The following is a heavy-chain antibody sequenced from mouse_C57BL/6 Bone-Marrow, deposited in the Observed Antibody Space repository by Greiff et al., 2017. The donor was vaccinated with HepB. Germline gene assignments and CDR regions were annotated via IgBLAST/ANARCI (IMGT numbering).Heavy chain of an antibody. CDR1: GYTFTNYW. Sequence: VQLQQSGAELVRPGTSVKMSCKASGYTFTNYWIGWAKQRPGHGLEWIGDIYPGGGYTNYNEKFKGKATLTADKSSSTAYMQFSSLTSEDSAIYYCARTGTVPSMDYWGQGTSVTVSS. V-gene: IGHV1-63*01. CDR3: ARTGTVPSMDY. CDR2: IYPGGGYT. J-gene: IGHJ4*01. D-gene: IGHD1-1*01.